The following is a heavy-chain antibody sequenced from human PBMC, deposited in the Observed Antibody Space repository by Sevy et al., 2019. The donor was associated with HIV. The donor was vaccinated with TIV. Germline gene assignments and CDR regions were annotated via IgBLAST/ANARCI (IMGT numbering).Heavy chain of an antibody. V-gene: IGHV7-4-1*01. J-gene: IGHJ4*02. CDR2: INTNSGNL. CDR3: ARAHYNYFDT. CDR1: GYTFTDYG. Sequence: ASVKVSCKGSGYTFTDYGLIWVRQAPGHGLEYMGRINTNSGNLTFAPAFAGRFVFPLDTSVSTAFLQIDSLKAEDTALYYCARAHYNYFDTWGQGSLVTVSS. D-gene: IGHD3-9*01.